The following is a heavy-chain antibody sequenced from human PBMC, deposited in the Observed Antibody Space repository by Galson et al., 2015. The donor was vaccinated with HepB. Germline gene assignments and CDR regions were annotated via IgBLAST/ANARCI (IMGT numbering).Heavy chain of an antibody. Sequence: SLRLSCAASGFSFNYFPMHWVRQAPGKGLEWVAVISYTGTYTGYADFGRGRFTISRDNSKNALYLQMNSLRVEDTALYYCVRPRGAGAGDYQNSYFDLWGRGTLVTVSS. CDR2: ISYTGTYT. J-gene: IGHJ2*01. CDR1: GFSFNYFP. D-gene: IGHD4-17*01. CDR3: VRPRGAGAGDYQNSYFDL. V-gene: IGHV3-30*04.